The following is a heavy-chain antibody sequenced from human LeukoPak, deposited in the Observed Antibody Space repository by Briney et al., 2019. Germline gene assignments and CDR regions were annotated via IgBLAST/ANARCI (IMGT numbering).Heavy chain of an antibody. Sequence: GGSLRLSCAASGFTFSSYAMHWVRQAPGKGLEWVAVISYDGSNKYYADSVKGRFTISRDNSKNTLYLQMNSLRAEDTAVYYCASPYSGSYYSDYWGQGTLVTVSS. D-gene: IGHD1-26*01. J-gene: IGHJ4*02. CDR1: GFTFSSYA. CDR2: ISYDGSNK. CDR3: ASPYSGSYYSDY. V-gene: IGHV3-30*04.